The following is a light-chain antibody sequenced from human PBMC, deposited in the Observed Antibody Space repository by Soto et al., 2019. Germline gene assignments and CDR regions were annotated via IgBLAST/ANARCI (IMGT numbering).Light chain of an antibody. CDR1: SSSIVAGYD. CDR2: GNS. V-gene: IGLV1-40*01. J-gene: IGLJ3*02. CDR3: QSYDSSLSGNWA. Sequence: QSVLTQPPSVSGAPGQRVTISCTGSSSSIVAGYDVHWYQQLPGTAPKLLIYGNSNRPSGVPDRFSGSKSGTSASLAITGLQAEDEADHYCQSYDSSLSGNWAFGGGTKLTVL.